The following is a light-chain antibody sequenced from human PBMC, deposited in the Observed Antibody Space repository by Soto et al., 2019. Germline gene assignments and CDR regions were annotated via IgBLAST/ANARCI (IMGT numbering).Light chain of an antibody. V-gene: IGLV1-44*01. CDR1: SSNIGSNT. J-gene: IGLJ2*01. CDR3: YSYAGSRTFVV. CDR2: SNN. Sequence: QSVLTQPPSASGTPGQRVTISCSGSSSNIGSNTVNWYQQLPGTAPKLLIYSNNQRPSGVPDRFSGSKSGTSASLAISGLQSEDEADYYCYSYAGSRTFVVIGGGTKLTVL.